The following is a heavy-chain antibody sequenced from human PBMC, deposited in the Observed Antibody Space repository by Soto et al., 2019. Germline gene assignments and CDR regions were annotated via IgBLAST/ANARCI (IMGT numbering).Heavy chain of an antibody. V-gene: IGHV1-18*01. CDR1: GYTFTSYG. D-gene: IGHD3-16*01. J-gene: IGHJ6*03. CDR3: ARSRKDYRNYYYMDV. Sequence: ASVKVSCKASGYTFTSYGISWVRQAPGQGLEWMGWISAYNGNTNYAQKLQGRVTMTTDTSTSTAYMELRSLRSDDTAVYYCARSRKDYRNYYYMDVWGKGTTVTVSS. CDR2: ISAYNGNT.